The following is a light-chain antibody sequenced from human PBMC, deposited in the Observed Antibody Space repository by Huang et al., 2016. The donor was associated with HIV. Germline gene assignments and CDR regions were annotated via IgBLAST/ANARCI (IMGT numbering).Light chain of an antibody. CDR3: QQYNNWHLS. J-gene: IGKJ4*01. CDR1: TTVSTN. CDR2: GSS. Sequence: EIVMTQSPATLSVSPGQRATLSCRTNTTVSTNVAWYQQSPGQAPRLLIYGSSTRAPGIPARFSGTGSGTEFSLTINSLQSEDLALYFCQQYNNWHLSFGGGTRVDI. V-gene: IGKV3-15*01.